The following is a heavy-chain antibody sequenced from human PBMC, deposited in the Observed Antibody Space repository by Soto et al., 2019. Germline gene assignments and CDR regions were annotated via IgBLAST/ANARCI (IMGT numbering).Heavy chain of an antibody. CDR2: VYTSGRT. D-gene: IGHD6-25*01. J-gene: IGHJ3*02. CDR1: GFTFKESA. V-gene: IGHV3-53*01. CDR3: ARDRSDSSRADSFDI. Sequence: GGSLRLSCAASGFTFKESAMNWVRQAPGKGLEWVSVVYTSGRTYHADSVKGRFTVSRDISTNMFFLQMNKLSAEDMATYYCARDRSDSSRADSFDIWGQGTMVT.